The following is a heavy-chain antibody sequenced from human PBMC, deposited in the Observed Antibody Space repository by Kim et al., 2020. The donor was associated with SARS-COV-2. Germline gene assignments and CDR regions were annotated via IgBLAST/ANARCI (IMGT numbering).Heavy chain of an antibody. D-gene: IGHD6-13*01. J-gene: IGHJ5*02. Sequence: SETLSLTCTVSGGSISSYYWSWIRQPPGKGLEWIGYIYYSGSTNYNPSLKSRVTISVDTSKNQFSLKLSSVTAADTAVYYCASSRRESSSWLRGWFDPWGQGPLVTVSS. CDR3: ASSRRESSSWLRGWFDP. CDR1: GGSISSYY. CDR2: IYYSGST. V-gene: IGHV4-59*01.